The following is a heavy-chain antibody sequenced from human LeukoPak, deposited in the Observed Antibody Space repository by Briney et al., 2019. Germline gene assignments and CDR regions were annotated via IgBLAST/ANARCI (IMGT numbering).Heavy chain of an antibody. D-gene: IGHD4-17*01. J-gene: IGHJ4*02. V-gene: IGHV3-11*04. CDR1: GFTFSDHS. CDR2: ITSGGSPM. CDR3: ARDSDYGESFDY. Sequence: PGGSLRLSCAASGFTFSDHSMSSIRQSPGKGLEWVAYITSGGSPMYYIDSVKGRSTVSRDNAKNSLYLEVHSLKIEDTAVYYCARDSDYGESFDYWGQGTLVTVSS.